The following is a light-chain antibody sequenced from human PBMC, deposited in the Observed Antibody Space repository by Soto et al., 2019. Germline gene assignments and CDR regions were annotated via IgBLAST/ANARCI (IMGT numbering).Light chain of an antibody. CDR1: SGHSNYA. J-gene: IGLJ2*01. CDR3: QTWGTGIVI. V-gene: IGLV4-69*01. CDR2: LNRDGSH. Sequence: QSVLTQSPSASASLGASVKLTCTLSSGHSNYAIAWHQQQPEKGPRYLMKLNRDGSHSKGDGIPNRFSASSSGAERYLTISSLQSEDEADYYCQTWGTGIVIFGGGTKLTVL.